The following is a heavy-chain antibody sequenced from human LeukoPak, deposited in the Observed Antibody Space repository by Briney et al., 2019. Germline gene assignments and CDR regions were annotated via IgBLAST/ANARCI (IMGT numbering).Heavy chain of an antibody. D-gene: IGHD3-10*01. V-gene: IGHV3-48*04. CDR1: GFTFSSYA. CDR3: ARESITMVRGVIHV. Sequence: GGSLRLSCAASGFTFSSYAMSWVRQAPGKGLEWVSYISSSGSTIYYADSVKGRFTISRDNAKNSLYLQMNSLRAEDTAVYYCARESITMVRGVIHVWGKGTTVTISS. CDR2: ISSSGSTI. J-gene: IGHJ6*04.